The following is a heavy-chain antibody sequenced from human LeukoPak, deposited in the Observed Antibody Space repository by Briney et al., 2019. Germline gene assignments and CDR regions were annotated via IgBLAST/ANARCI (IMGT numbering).Heavy chain of an antibody. J-gene: IGHJ4*02. CDR3: ARAPDYYGSGSSFDY. CDR2: INHSGST. D-gene: IGHD3-10*01. CDR1: GGSFSGYY. Sequence: TSETLSLTCAVYGGSFSGYYWSWIRQPPGKGLEWIGEINHSGSTNCNPSLKSRVTISVDTSKNQFSLKLSSVTAADTAVYYCARAPDYYGSGSSFDYWGQGTLVTVSS. V-gene: IGHV4-34*01.